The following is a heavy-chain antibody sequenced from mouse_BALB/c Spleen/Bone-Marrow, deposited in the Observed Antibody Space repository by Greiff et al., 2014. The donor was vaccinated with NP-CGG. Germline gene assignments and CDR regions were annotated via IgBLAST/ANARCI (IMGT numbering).Heavy chain of an antibody. D-gene: IGHD1-2*01. Sequence: EVHLVESGGGLVKPGGSLKLSCAASGFTFSDYYMYWVRQTPEKRLEWVATISDGGSYTYYPDSVKGRFTISRDNAKYNLYLQMSSLKSEDTAMYYCARDRRITTATYAMDYWGQGTSVTVSS. CDR2: ISDGGSYT. J-gene: IGHJ4*01. V-gene: IGHV5-4*02. CDR1: GFTFSDYY. CDR3: ARDRRITTATYAMDY.